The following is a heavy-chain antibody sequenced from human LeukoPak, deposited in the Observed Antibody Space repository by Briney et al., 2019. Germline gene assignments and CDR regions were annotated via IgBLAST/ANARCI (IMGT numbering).Heavy chain of an antibody. CDR2: IIPIFGTA. Sequence: GASVKVSCKASGGTFSSYAISWVRQAPGQRLEWMGRIIPIFGTANYAQKFQGRVTITADKSTSTAYMELSSLRSEDTAVYYCARDVDGYSGYDGNYWGQGTLVTVSS. V-gene: IGHV1-69*06. CDR3: ARDVDGYSGYDGNY. J-gene: IGHJ4*02. CDR1: GGTFSSYA. D-gene: IGHD5-12*01.